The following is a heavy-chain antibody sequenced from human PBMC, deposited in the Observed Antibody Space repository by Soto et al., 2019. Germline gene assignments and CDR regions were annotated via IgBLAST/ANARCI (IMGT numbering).Heavy chain of an antibody. D-gene: IGHD6-13*01. V-gene: IGHV1-69*06. CDR2: IIPIFGTA. CDR3: AKLYSSSWYSGMDV. CDR1: NDSLSSHF. J-gene: IGHJ6*02. Sequence: SVKVSCKASNDSLSSHFIHWVRQAAGQGLEWMGGIIPIFGTANYAQKFQGRVTITADKSTSTAYMELSSLRSEDTAVYYCAKLYSSSWYSGMDVWGQGTTVTVLL.